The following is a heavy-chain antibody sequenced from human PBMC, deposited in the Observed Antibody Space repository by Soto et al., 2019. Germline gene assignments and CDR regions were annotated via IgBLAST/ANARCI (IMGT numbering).Heavy chain of an antibody. D-gene: IGHD3-3*01. CDR2: ITDSSDTV. V-gene: IGHV3-48*02. CDR1: GFSFSNYN. J-gene: IGHJ4*02. Sequence: EVQLVESGGGLVQPGGSLRLSCVASGFSFSNYNMNWVRQAPGKGLEWVSYITDSSDTVHYADSVRGRFTISSDNAASSLYLQMTSLRDEDTAGYFCARDFGHGYYLDYCGRGTLVTVSS. CDR3: ARDFGHGYYLDY.